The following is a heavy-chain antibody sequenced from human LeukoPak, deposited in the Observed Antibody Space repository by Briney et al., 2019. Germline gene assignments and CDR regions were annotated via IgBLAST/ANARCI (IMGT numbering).Heavy chain of an antibody. CDR2: TSPNSGGT. D-gene: IGHD6-6*01. Sequence: GASVRVSCKASGYTFSDYYMHWVRQAPRQGVEWMGWTSPNSGGTNYTQNFQGRGTITRDTSVSTAYMELSSLRSDDTAVYYCARSNIATRLGDNWFDPWGQGTLVTVSS. V-gene: IGHV1-2*02. CDR1: GYTFSDYY. CDR3: ARSNIATRLGDNWFDP. J-gene: IGHJ5*02.